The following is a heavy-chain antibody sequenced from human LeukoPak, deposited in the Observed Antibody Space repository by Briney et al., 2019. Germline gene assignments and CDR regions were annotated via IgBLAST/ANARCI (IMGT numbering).Heavy chain of an antibody. CDR3: ARAGTSDYRFFDS. CDR2: IYPSDSDI. D-gene: IGHD4-17*01. Sequence: GESLKISCKASGYSFTNYWIGWVRQMPGKGLEWMGIIYPSDSDIRYSPSFQGQVTISADKSINTAYLQWSSLKASDTAIYYCARAGTSDYRFFDSWGQGTLVTVSS. CDR1: GYSFTNYW. J-gene: IGHJ4*02. V-gene: IGHV5-51*01.